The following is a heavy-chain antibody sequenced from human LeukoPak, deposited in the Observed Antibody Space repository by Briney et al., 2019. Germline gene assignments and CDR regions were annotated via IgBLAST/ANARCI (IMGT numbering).Heavy chain of an antibody. J-gene: IGHJ4*02. CDR2: IYTSGST. D-gene: IGHD3-3*01. CDR1: GGSISSGSYY. CDR3: ARESSLLRSTDY. V-gene: IGHV4-61*09. Sequence: SETLSLTCTVSGGSISSGSYYWSWIRQPAGKGLEWIGHIYTSGSTNYNPSLKSRVIISVDTSKNQFSLKLSSVTAADTAVYYCARESSLLRSTDYWGQGTLVTVSS.